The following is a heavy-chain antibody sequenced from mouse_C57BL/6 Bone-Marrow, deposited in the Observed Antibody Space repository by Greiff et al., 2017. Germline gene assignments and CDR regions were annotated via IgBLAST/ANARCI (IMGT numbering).Heavy chain of an antibody. CDR1: GYTFTSYW. D-gene: IGHD1-1*01. CDR2: IHPNSGST. CDR3: ARTTTVVAPPWFAY. V-gene: IGHV1-64*01. J-gene: IGHJ3*01. Sequence: VKLQQPGAELVKPGASVKLSCKASGYTFTSYWMHWVKQRPGQGLEWIGMIHPNSGSTNYNEKFKSKATLTVDKSSSTAYMQLSSLTSEDSAVYYCARTTTVVAPPWFAYWGQGTLVTVSA.